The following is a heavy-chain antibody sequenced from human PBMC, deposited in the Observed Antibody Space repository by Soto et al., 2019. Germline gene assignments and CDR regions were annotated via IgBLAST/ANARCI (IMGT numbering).Heavy chain of an antibody. Sequence: QVQLVQSGAEVKKPGASVKVSCKASGYTFTSYAMHWVRQAPGQRLEWMGWINAGNGNTKYSQKFQGRVTITRDTSASTAYMELSSLRSEDTAVYYCARVVENIVLMVYADEEPWFDPWGQGTLVTVSS. CDR2: INAGNGNT. CDR3: ARVVENIVLMVYADEEPWFDP. D-gene: IGHD2-8*01. J-gene: IGHJ5*02. V-gene: IGHV1-3*01. CDR1: GYTFTSYA.